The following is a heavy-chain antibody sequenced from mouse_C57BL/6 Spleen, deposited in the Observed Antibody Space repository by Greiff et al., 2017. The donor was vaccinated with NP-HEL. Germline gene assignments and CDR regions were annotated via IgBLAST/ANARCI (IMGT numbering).Heavy chain of an antibody. CDR2: ISSGGSYT. V-gene: IGHV5-6*01. D-gene: IGHD1-1*01. J-gene: IGHJ2*01. Sequence: EVQGVESGGDLVKPGGSLKLSCAASGFTFSSYGMSWVRQTPDKRLEWVATISSGGSYTYYPDSVKGRFTISRDNAKNTLYLQMSSLKSEDTAMYYCARQVTTVVFDYWGQGTTLTVSS. CDR1: GFTFSSYG. CDR3: ARQVTTVVFDY.